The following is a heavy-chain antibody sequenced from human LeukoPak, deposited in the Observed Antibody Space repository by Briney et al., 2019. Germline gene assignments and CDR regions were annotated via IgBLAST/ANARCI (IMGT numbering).Heavy chain of an antibody. CDR1: GGSISSYY. J-gene: IGHJ3*02. CDR2: IYYSGST. Sequence: KPSETLSLTCTVSGGSISSYYWSWIRQPPGKGLEWIGYIYYSGSTNYNPSLKSRVTISVDTSKNQFSLKLSSVTAADTAVYYCARDSTMVRGSNDAFDIWGQGTMVTVSS. V-gene: IGHV4-59*01. D-gene: IGHD3-10*01. CDR3: ARDSTMVRGSNDAFDI.